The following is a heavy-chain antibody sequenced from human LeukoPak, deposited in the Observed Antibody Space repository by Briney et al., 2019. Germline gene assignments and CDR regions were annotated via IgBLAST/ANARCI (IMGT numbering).Heavy chain of an antibody. V-gene: IGHV1-69*13. J-gene: IGHJ4*02. D-gene: IGHD3-9*01. CDR2: IIPMFPTP. CDR3: ARDIRYSFER. Sequence: ASVKVSCKASGGTFRTYASSWVRLAPGQGLEWMGGIIPMFPTPTYAQKFQGRVTITADESTSTVYMDLSRLRSDDTAVYYCARDIRYSFERWGQGTLVSVSS. CDR1: GGTFRTYA.